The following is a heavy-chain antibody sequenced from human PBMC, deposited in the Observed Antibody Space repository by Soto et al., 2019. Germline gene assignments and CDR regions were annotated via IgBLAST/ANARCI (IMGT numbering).Heavy chain of an antibody. CDR2: IYYSGST. D-gene: IGHD6-19*01. V-gene: IGHV4-31*03. CDR1: GGSISSGAYC. J-gene: IGHJ4*02. Sequence: SETLSPTCTVSGGSISSGAYCWSWIRQHPGKGLEWIGYIYYSGSTYYNPSLKSRVTISVDTSKNQFSLNLNSVTAADTAVYYCARDQGIAVAGTETVFDYWGQGTLVTVSS. CDR3: ARDQGIAVAGTETVFDY.